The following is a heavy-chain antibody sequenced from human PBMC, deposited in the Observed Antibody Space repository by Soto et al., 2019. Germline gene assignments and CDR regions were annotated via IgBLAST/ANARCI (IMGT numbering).Heavy chain of an antibody. J-gene: IGHJ5*02. D-gene: IGHD6-13*01. CDR2: INSDGSST. Sequence: EVQLVESGGGLVQPGGSLRLSCAASGFTFSSYWMHWVRQAPGKGLVWVSRINSDGSSTSYADSVKGRFTISRDNAKNTLYLQMNSLRADDTAVYYCARDWRPDSSSWYGWFDPWGQGTLVTVSS. CDR3: ARDWRPDSSSWYGWFDP. CDR1: GFTFSSYW. V-gene: IGHV3-74*01.